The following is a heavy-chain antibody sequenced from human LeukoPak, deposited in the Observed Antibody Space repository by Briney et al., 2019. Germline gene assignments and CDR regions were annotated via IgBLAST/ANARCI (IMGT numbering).Heavy chain of an antibody. Sequence: PGGSLRLSCTASGFTFSSYAMSWVRQAPGKGLEWVSAISGSGGSTYYADSVKGRFTISRDNSKSTLYLQMNSLRAEDTAVYYCAKSIGSSSVGFDYWGQGTLVTVSS. D-gene: IGHD6-6*01. J-gene: IGHJ4*02. V-gene: IGHV3-23*01. CDR1: GFTFSSYA. CDR3: AKSIGSSSVGFDY. CDR2: ISGSGGST.